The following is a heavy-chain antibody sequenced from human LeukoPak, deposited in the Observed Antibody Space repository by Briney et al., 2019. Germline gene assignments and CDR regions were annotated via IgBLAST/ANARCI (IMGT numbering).Heavy chain of an antibody. Sequence: KLSQTLSLTCAISGDSVSSNSAAWDWIRQSPSRGLEWLGRTYYRSKWYNNYTVSVKSRITFNPDTSKNQFSLHLNSVTPEDTAVYYCARKRLSADSFDIWGQGTMVTVSS. CDR1: GDSVSSNSAA. J-gene: IGHJ3*02. V-gene: IGHV6-1*01. CDR2: TYYRSKWYN. D-gene: IGHD4/OR15-4a*01. CDR3: ARKRLSADSFDI.